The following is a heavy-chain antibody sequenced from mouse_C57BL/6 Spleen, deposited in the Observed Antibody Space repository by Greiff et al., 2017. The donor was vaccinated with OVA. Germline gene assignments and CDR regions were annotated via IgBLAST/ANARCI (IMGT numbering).Heavy chain of an antibody. Sequence: QVQLQQSGAELVRPGTSVKVSCKASGYAFTNYLIEWVKQRPGQGLEWIGVINPGSGGTNYNEKFKGKATLTADKSSSTAYMQLSSLTSEDSAVYFCARSGCITTVVAPFAYWGQGTLVTVSA. D-gene: IGHD1-1*01. CDR3: ARSGCITTVVAPFAY. V-gene: IGHV1-54*01. CDR2: INPGSGGT. J-gene: IGHJ3*01. CDR1: GYAFTNYL.